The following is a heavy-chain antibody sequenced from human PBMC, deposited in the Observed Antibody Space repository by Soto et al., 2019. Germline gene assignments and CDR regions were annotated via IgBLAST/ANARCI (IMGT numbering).Heavy chain of an antibody. Sequence: QVQLQESGPGLVKPSETLSLTCTVSGGSISSYYWSWIRQPPGKGLEWIGYIYYSGSTNYNPSLKNRVTISVDTSKNQFSLKLSSVTAADKAVYYCARGNHGSGSYQYYYYYMDVWGKGTTVTVSS. CDR3: ARGNHGSGSYQYYYYYMDV. CDR2: IYYSGST. V-gene: IGHV4-59*01. D-gene: IGHD3-10*01. J-gene: IGHJ6*03. CDR1: GGSISSYY.